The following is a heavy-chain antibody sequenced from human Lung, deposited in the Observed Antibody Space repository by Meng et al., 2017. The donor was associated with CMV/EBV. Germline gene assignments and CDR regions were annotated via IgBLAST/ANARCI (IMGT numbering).Heavy chain of an antibody. Sequence: GESXKISCAASGVTFNTYTMNWVRQAPGKGLEWVSSISGSSSFTYYADSVKGRFTISRDNAKNSLYLQMNSLRAEDTAVYYCARQKGATLDYFDYWGQGTLVTVSS. CDR2: ISGSSSFT. CDR3: ARQKGATLDYFDY. CDR1: GVTFNTYT. V-gene: IGHV3-21*01. D-gene: IGHD1-26*01. J-gene: IGHJ4*02.